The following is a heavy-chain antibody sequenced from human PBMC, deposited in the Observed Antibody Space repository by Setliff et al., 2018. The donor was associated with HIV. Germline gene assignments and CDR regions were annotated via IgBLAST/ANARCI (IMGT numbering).Heavy chain of an antibody. J-gene: IGHJ3*02. V-gene: IGHV4-59*08. CDR1: GGSMRNYY. Sequence: PSETLSLTCSVSGGSMRNYYWSWIRQPPRKGLGWVGYISYNGITTYNPSLKSRVTISVDTSKNQFSLKLTSVTAADTAVYYCARHRPWEVDVFDIWGQGTMVTVSS. CDR3: ARHRPWEVDVFDI. CDR2: ISYNGIT. D-gene: IGHD1-26*01.